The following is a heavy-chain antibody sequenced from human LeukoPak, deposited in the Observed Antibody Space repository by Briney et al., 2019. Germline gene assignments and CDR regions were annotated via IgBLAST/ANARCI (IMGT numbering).Heavy chain of an antibody. Sequence: GGSLRLSCAASGFTFSSYAMSWVRQAPGKGLEWGSAISGSGGSTYYADSVKGRFTISRDNSKNTLYLQMNSLRAEDTAVYYCAKAKGYYDSSGFDYWGQGTLVTVSS. CDR3: AKAKGYYDSSGFDY. J-gene: IGHJ4*02. D-gene: IGHD3-22*01. CDR1: GFTFSSYA. V-gene: IGHV3-23*01. CDR2: ISGSGGST.